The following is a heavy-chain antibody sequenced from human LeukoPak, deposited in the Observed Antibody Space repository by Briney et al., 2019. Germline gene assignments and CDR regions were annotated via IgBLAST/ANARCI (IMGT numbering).Heavy chain of an antibody. D-gene: IGHD6-6*01. V-gene: IGHV3-30*03. CDR1: GFTFSSYG. Sequence: PGGSLRLSCAASGFTFSSYGMHWVRQAPGKGLEWVAVISYDGSNKYYADSVKGRFTISRDNSKNTLSLQMNSLRAEDTAVYYCASLSLGHYWGQGTLVTVSS. CDR2: ISYDGSNK. CDR3: ASLSLGHY. J-gene: IGHJ4*02.